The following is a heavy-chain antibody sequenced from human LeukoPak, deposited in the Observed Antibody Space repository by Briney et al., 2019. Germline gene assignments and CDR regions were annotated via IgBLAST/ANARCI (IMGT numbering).Heavy chain of an antibody. CDR2: ISGSSTNT. CDR3: ARGYRFGYDY. D-gene: IGHD5-18*01. J-gene: IGHJ4*02. Sequence: PGGSLRLSCAASGFTFSDYYMSWIRQAPGKGLEWLSYISGSSTNTNYADSVKGRFTISRDNAKNLLYLQMNSLRAEDTAIYYCARGYRFGYDYWGQGTLVTVSS. V-gene: IGHV3-11*06. CDR1: GFTFSDYY.